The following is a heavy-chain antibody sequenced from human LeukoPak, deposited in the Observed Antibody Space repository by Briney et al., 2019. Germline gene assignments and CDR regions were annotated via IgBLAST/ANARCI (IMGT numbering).Heavy chain of an antibody. V-gene: IGHV4-38-2*02. Sequence: SETLSLTCSVSGYSISSGYHWGWIRQAPEKGLEWIASIYQSGTPYANPSLENRVTLSVDTSKNQVSLKLTSVTAADTALYFCARAEINDYFRYWGQGVLVIVSS. J-gene: IGHJ4*02. D-gene: IGHD4/OR15-4a*01. CDR1: GYSISSGYH. CDR3: ARAEINDYFRY. CDR2: IYQSGTP.